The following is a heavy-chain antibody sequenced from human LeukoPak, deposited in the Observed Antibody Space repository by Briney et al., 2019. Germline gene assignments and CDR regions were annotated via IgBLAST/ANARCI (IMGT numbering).Heavy chain of an antibody. CDR1: GDNNPSSNDY. V-gene: IGHV4-39*07. CDR2: IFYSGAT. J-gene: IGHJ1*01. D-gene: IGHD2-15*01. CDR3: ARIFSDGIFQH. Sequence: PSETLSLTCSFSGDNNPSSNDYWGWIRQPPGKGLEWLGSIFYSGATYYKPSLKSRVSISIDTSKNQFSLNLSSVTAADTAVYYCARIFSDGIFQHWGQGPLVTVSS.